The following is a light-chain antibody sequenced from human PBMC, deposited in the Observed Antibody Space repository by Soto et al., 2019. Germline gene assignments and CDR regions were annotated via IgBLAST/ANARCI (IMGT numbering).Light chain of an antibody. Sequence: DIQMTQSPSTLSASVGDRVTITCRASQSISSWLAWYQQKPGKAPKLLIYDASSLEIGVPSRFSGSGSGTEFTLTISSLEPEDFAVYYCQQRSNWPELTFGGGTKVDIK. CDR1: QSISSW. J-gene: IGKJ4*01. CDR2: DAS. V-gene: IGKV1-5*01. CDR3: QQRSNWPELT.